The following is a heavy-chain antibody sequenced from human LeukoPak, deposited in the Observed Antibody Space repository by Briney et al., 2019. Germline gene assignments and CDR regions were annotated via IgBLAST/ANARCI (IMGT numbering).Heavy chain of an antibody. Sequence: SETLSLTCTVSGGSISGYYWSWIRQPAGKGLEWIGRIFSSGTTNYNSSLKSRVTMSVATSKNQFSLKLTSVTAADTAVYYCARAAIGSNYRYYYYMDVWGKGTTVTVSS. D-gene: IGHD1-26*01. V-gene: IGHV4-4*07. J-gene: IGHJ6*03. CDR3: ARAAIGSNYRYYYYMDV. CDR1: GGSISGYY. CDR2: IFSSGTT.